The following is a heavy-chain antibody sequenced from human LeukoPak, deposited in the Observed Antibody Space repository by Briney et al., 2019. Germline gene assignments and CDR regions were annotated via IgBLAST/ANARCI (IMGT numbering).Heavy chain of an antibody. CDR1: GFTFSSYG. Sequence: GGSLRLSCAASGFTFSSYGMHWVRQAPGKGLEWVAVIWYDGSNKYYADPVKGRFTISRDNSKNTLYLQMNSLRAEDTAVYYCARETSYYYDSSGYRLTDYWGQGTLVTVSS. J-gene: IGHJ4*02. D-gene: IGHD3-22*01. CDR3: ARETSYYYDSSGYRLTDY. V-gene: IGHV3-33*01. CDR2: IWYDGSNK.